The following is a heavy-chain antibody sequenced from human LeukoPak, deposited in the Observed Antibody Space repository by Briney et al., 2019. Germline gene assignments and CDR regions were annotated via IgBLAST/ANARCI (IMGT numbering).Heavy chain of an antibody. D-gene: IGHD4-17*01. CDR3: ARNLWTTVTPI. J-gene: IGHJ4*02. CDR2: ISSSSSYI. CDR1: GFTFSSYG. Sequence: GGSLRLSCAASGFTFSSYGMNWVRQAPGKGLEWVSSISSSSSYIYYADSVKGRFTISRDNAKNSLYLQMNSLRAEDTAVYYCARNLWTTVTPIWGQGTLVTASS. V-gene: IGHV3-21*01.